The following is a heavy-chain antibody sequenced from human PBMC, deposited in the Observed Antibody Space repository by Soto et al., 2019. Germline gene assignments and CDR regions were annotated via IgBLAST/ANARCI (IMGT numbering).Heavy chain of an antibody. CDR1: GGSISSSNW. Sequence: QVQLQESGPGLVKPSGTLSLTCAVSGGSISSSNWWSWVRQPPGKGLEWIGEIYHSGSTNYNPYLPSRVPRSVDKSKNQFALKLSSVTAPDPAVYYCASHRQDHDYGDYRDYWGQGTLVTVSS. D-gene: IGHD4-17*01. V-gene: IGHV4-4*02. CDR3: ASHRQDHDYGDYRDY. CDR2: IYHSGST. J-gene: IGHJ4*02.